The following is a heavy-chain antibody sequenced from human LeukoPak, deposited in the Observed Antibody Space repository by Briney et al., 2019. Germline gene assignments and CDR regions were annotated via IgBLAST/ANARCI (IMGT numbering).Heavy chain of an antibody. J-gene: IGHJ4*02. Sequence: GGSLRLSCAASGFTFSNYDMSWVRQTPGKGLEWVSGIRDSGDSTYYADSVKGRFTISRDNSKNTLYLQMNSLRPEDTAVYYCAKVGHYHDFDYWGQGTLVTVSS. CDR3: AKVGHYHDFDY. D-gene: IGHD3-3*01. CDR1: GFTFSNYD. V-gene: IGHV3-23*01. CDR2: IRDSGDST.